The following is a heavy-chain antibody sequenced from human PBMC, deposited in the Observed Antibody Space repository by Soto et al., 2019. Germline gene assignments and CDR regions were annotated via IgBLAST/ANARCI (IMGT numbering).Heavy chain of an antibody. CDR2: ISGSGGST. J-gene: IGHJ4*02. CDR3: AKGEAYYYDSSGYPLSG. D-gene: IGHD3-22*01. V-gene: IGHV3-23*01. CDR1: GFTFSGYA. Sequence: EVQLLESGGGLVQPGGSLRLSCAASGFTFSGYAMSWVRQAPGKGLEWVSAISGSGGSTYYADSVKGRFTISRDNSKNTLYLQMNSLRAEDTTVYYCAKGEAYYYDSSGYPLSGWGQGTLVTVSS.